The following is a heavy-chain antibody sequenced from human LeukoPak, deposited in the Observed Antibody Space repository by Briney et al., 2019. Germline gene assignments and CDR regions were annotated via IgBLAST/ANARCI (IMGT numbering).Heavy chain of an antibody. Sequence: PSQTLPLTCTVSGGSVSSGGYYWTWIRQAPLQGLEWIGAIYQSGSTYYNPSLKSRVTISADRSQNQFSLKLRSVTATDTAVYYCVRSPPLGVDFWGQGTRVTVSS. J-gene: IGHJ4*02. D-gene: IGHD3-3*01. V-gene: IGHV4-30-2*01. CDR1: GGSVSSGGYY. CDR2: IYQSGST. CDR3: VRSPPLGVDF.